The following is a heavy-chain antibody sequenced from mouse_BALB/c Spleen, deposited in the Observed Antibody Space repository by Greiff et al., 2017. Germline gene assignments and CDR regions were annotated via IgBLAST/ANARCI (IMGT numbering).Heavy chain of an antibody. D-gene: IGHD1-1*01. J-gene: IGHJ1*01. CDR2: IDPSDSET. CDR3: ATVVAGDWYFDV. V-gene: IGHV1-69*02. CDR1: GYTFTSYW. Sequence: VQLQQPGAELVKPGAPVKLSCKASGYTFTSYWMNWVKQRPGRGLEWIGRIDPSDSETHYNQKFKDKATLTVDKSSSTAYIQLSSLTSEDSAVYYCATVVAGDWYFDVWGAGTTVTVSS.